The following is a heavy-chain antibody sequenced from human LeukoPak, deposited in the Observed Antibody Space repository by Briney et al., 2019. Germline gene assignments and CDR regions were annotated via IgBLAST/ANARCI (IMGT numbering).Heavy chain of an antibody. Sequence: GGSLRLSCAGTGFTFSSYWMTWVRQAPGKGLERVANINQDGSEKYFVASVKGRFTISRDNAKNSLYLQMNSLRAEDTAVYYCAITHSYSLGAFDIWGQGTMVTVSS. CDR1: GFTFSSYW. CDR2: INQDGSEK. CDR3: AITHSYSLGAFDI. D-gene: IGHD4-11*01. J-gene: IGHJ3*02. V-gene: IGHV3-7*01.